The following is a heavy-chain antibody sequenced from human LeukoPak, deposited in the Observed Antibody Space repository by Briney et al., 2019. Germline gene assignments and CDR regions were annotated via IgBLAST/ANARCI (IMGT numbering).Heavy chain of an antibody. J-gene: IGHJ4*02. CDR1: GYTFTGYY. Sequence: GASVKVSCKASGYTFTGYYMHWVRQAPGQGLEWMGRVNPNSGGTNYAQKFQGRVTMTRDTSISTAYMELSRLRSDDTAVYYCARADEWLVLFDYWGQGTLVTVSS. D-gene: IGHD6-19*01. CDR3: ARADEWLVLFDY. V-gene: IGHV1-2*06. CDR2: VNPNSGGT.